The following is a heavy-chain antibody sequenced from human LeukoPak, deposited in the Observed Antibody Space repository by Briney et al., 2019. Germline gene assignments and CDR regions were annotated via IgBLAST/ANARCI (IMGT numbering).Heavy chain of an antibody. V-gene: IGHV3-21*01. CDR3: ARDRSDYYDSSGYYRGELDY. CDR2: ISSSSSYI. CDR1: GFTFSSYS. Sequence: PGGSLRLSCAASGFTFSSYSMNWVRQDPGKGLEWVSSISSSSSYIFYADSVKGRFTISRDNAKNSLYLQMNSLRAEDTAVYYCARDRSDYYDSSGYYRGELDYWGQGTLVTVSS. J-gene: IGHJ4*02. D-gene: IGHD3-22*01.